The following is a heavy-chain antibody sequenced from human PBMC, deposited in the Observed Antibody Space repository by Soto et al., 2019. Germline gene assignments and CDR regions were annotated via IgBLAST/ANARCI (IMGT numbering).Heavy chain of an antibody. D-gene: IGHD6-13*01. CDR3: ARGAASYWFDS. J-gene: IGHJ5*01. Sequence: QVQLVQSGAEMKKPGASVRVSCKTSGYSFIDYFIDWGRQAPGHRLEWMGRINPNTGSTKYAQNFQGWVTMTRDTSISTAYMEMTNLKSDDTAIYSCARGAASYWFDSWGQGTLVTVSS. V-gene: IGHV1-2*04. CDR1: GYSFIDYF. CDR2: INPNTGST.